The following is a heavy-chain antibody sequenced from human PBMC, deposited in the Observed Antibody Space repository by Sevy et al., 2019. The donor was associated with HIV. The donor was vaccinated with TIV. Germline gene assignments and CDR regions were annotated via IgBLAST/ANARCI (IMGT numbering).Heavy chain of an antibody. CDR3: ARHCSGTSCSHAFDI. D-gene: IGHD2-2*01. J-gene: IGHJ3*02. Sequence: SKTLSLTCAVYGGSFSGYYWSWIRQPPGKGLEWIGEINHSGSTNYNPSLKGRVTISVDTSKNQFSLKRGTVIAAETAVYYCARHCSGTSCSHAFDIWGQGTMVTVSS. CDR1: GGSFSGYY. CDR2: INHSGST. V-gene: IGHV4-34*01.